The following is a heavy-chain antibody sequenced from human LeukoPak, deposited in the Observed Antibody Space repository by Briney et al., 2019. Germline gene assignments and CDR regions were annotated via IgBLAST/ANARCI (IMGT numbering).Heavy chain of an antibody. D-gene: IGHD6-19*01. CDR3: ARGPPSPLDEIAVAGVFDY. V-gene: IGHV7-4-1*02. CDR2: INTNTGNP. Sequence: GASVKVSCNASGYTFTSYAMNWVRQAPGQGLEWMGWINTNTGNPTYAQGFTGRFVFSLDTSVSTAYLQISSLKAEDTAVYYCARGPPSPLDEIAVAGVFDYWGQGTLVTVSS. J-gene: IGHJ4*02. CDR1: GYTFTSYA.